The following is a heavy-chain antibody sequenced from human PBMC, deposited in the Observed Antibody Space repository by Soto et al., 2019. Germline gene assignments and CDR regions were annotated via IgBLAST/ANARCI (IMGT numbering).Heavy chain of an antibody. CDR1: GGTFSSYV. Sequence: SVKVSCKTSGGTFSSYVFSWVRQAPGQGREGMGGIIPIFGTPNYAQKFQGRVALTADESTTTAYMDLSNLRSEDTAVYFWARWVRATDAGNLFGGYYYGMDVWGQGXTVTVYS. CDR2: IIPIFGTP. V-gene: IGHV1-69*13. J-gene: IGHJ6*02. D-gene: IGHD2-21*01. CDR3: ARWVRATDAGNLFGGYYYGMDV.